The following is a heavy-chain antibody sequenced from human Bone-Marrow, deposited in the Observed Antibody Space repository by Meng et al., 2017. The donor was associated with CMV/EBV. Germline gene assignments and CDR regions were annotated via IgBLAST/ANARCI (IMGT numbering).Heavy chain of an antibody. J-gene: IGHJ4*02. CDR2: IYYSGST. D-gene: IGHD4-11*01. CDR1: GGSISSGDYY. V-gene: IGHV4-30-4*08. Sequence: SEPLSLTCTVSGGSISSGDYYWSWIRQPPGKGLEWIGYIYYSGSTYYNPSLKSRVTISVDTSKNQCSLKLSSVTAADTAVYYCARFPDYSNYNPYFDYWGQGTLVTVSS. CDR3: ARFPDYSNYNPYFDY.